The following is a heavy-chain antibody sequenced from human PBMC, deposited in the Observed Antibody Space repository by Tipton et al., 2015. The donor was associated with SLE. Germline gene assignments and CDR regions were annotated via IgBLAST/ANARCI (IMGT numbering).Heavy chain of an antibody. CDR1: GGSISGYS. CDR2: IYHSGST. CDR3: ARCDLWSGYALAY. Sequence: TLSLTCTVSGGSISGYSWSWIRQPPGKGLEWIGYIYHSGSTYYNPSLKSRVTISVDRSKNQFSLKLSSVTAADTAVYYCARCDLWSGYALAYWGQGTLVTVSS. J-gene: IGHJ4*02. V-gene: IGHV4-30-2*01. D-gene: IGHD3-3*01.